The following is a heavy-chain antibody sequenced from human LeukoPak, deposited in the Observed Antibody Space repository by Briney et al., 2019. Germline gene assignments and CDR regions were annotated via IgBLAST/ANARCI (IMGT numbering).Heavy chain of an antibody. D-gene: IGHD2-21*02. CDR3: AKVIVVVTANTGLDAFDI. V-gene: IGHV3-30*18. J-gene: IGHJ3*02. CDR1: GFTFSSYG. Sequence: GGSLRLSCAASGFTFSSYGMHWVRQAPGKGLEWVAVISYDGSNKYYADSVKGRFTISRDNSKNTLYLQMNSLRAEDTAVYYCAKVIVVVTANTGLDAFDIWGQGTMVTVSS. CDR2: ISYDGSNK.